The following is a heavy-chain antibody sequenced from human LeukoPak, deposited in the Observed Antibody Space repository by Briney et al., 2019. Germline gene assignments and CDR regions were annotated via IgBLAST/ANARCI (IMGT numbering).Heavy chain of an antibody. D-gene: IGHD6-6*01. CDR1: GYTFTGYY. CDR2: INPNSGGT. J-gene: IGHJ4*02. V-gene: IGHV1-2*02. Sequence: ASVTVSCKASGYTFTGYYMHWVRQAPGQGLEWMGWINPNSGGTNYAQKFQGRVTMTRDTSISTAYMELSRLRSDDTAVYYCARGPMYSSSSVDYFDYWGQGTLVTVSS. CDR3: ARGPMYSSSSVDYFDY.